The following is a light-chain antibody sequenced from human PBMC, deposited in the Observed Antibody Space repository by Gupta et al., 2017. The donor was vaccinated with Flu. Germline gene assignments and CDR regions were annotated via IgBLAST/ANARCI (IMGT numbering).Light chain of an antibody. CDR1: QGISND. CDR3: QHDNSYPIT. CDR2: AAS. J-gene: IGKJ4*01. Sequence: ATPLYASVGARVTSTCRVSQGISNDLDWFQQKPGKAPQFLIYAASSVKSGVPSKFSGSGSGTDFTLTISSLQPEDFANYYCQHDNSYPITFGRGTKLEIK. V-gene: IGKV1-16*02.